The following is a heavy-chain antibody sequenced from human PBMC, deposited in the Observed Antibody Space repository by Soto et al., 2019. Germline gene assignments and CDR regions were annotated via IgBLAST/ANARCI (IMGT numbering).Heavy chain of an antibody. CDR3: ARDRSWAGFDY. V-gene: IGHV3-33*01. D-gene: IGHD6-19*01. J-gene: IGHJ4*02. Sequence: QVQLVEAGGGVVQPGRSLRLSCVTSGFTFSSHGMHWVRQVPGKGLEWLAIIWNDGSKTYYADSVKGRFTISRDNSKSTLYLQMSGLRDEDTAVYYCARDRSWAGFDYWGQGTLVTVSS. CDR2: IWNDGSKT. CDR1: GFTFSSHG.